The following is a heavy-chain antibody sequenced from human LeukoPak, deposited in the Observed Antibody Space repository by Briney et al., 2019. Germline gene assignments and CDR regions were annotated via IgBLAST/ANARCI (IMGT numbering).Heavy chain of an antibody. V-gene: IGHV4-59*08. D-gene: IGHD3-10*01. CDR2: IYYSGST. CDR1: CGSISSYC. CDR3: ASYYGSGSYASDAFDI. Sequence: SETLSLTCTVSCGSISSYCWSWIRQPPGKGLEWIGYIYYSGSTNYNPSLKSRVTISVDTSKNQFSLKLSSVTAADTAVYYCASYYGSGSYASDAFDIWGQGTMVTVSS. J-gene: IGHJ3*02.